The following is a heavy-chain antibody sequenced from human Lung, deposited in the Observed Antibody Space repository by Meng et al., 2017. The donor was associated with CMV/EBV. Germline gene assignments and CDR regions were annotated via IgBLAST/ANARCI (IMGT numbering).Heavy chain of an antibody. J-gene: IGHJ4*02. CDR3: ARVSAVAGTGGD. Sequence: KASGYTFIGYYMHWVRQAPGQGLEWMGWINPNSGGTNYAQKFQGRVTMTRDTSISTAYMELSRLRSDDTAVYYCARVSAVAGTGGDWGQGTLVTVSS. V-gene: IGHV1-2*02. CDR1: GYTFIGYY. CDR2: INPNSGGT. D-gene: IGHD6-19*01.